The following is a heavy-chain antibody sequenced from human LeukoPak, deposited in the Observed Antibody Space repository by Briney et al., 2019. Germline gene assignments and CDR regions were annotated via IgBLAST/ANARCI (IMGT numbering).Heavy chain of an antibody. J-gene: IGHJ4*02. CDR3: AQRRWYYYDTNGYYIAN. V-gene: IGHV2-5*01. CDR1: GFSLSTSGVG. Sequence: ASGPTLVNPTQTLTLTCTFSGFSLSTSGVGVGWIRQPPGKALEWLAIIYWNDDKRYSPSLKSRLTITKDTSKNQVVLAMTNMDPLDTGTYYCAQRRWYYYDTNGYYIANWGQGTQVTVSS. CDR2: IYWNDDK. D-gene: IGHD3-22*01.